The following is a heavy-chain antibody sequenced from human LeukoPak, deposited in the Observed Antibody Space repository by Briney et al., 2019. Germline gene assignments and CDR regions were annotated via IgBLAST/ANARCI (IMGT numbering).Heavy chain of an antibody. D-gene: IGHD6-19*01. V-gene: IGHV1-2*02. Sequence: ASVKVSCKASGYTFSDYYIHWVRQAPGQGLEWMGWLNPNVGITESSQKFKDRVTMTKDTSLSTAYMELSSLRSDDTATYYCARGYDYSSFSLCIWGRGTMLIVSS. CDR1: GYTFSDYY. CDR2: LNPNVGIT. CDR3: ARGYDYSSFSLCI. J-gene: IGHJ3*02.